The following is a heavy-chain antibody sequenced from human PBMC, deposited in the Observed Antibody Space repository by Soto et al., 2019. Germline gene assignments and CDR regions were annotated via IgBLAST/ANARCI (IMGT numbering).Heavy chain of an antibody. V-gene: IGHV3-11*01. D-gene: IGHD1-7*01. CDR1: GFTFSDYY. CDR3: ARHMWYNWNWGVVDY. J-gene: IGHJ4*02. CDR2: ISSSGSTI. Sequence: GGSLRLSCAASGFTFSDYYMSWIRQAPGKGLEWVSYISSSGSTIYYADSVKGRFTISRDNAKNSLYLQMNSLRAEDTAVYYCARHMWYNWNWGVVDYWGQGTLVTVSS.